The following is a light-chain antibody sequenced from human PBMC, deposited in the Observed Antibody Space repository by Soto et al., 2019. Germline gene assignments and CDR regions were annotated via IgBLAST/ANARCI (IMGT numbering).Light chain of an antibody. CDR2: KDS. CDR1: SSDAGNYNF. V-gene: IGLV2-23*01. Sequence: QSALTQPASVSGSPGQSITISCTGTSSDAGNYNFVSWYQQHPGKDPKVMIYKDSTRPSGVSNCIYGSKSGNTASLTISWLQAEDEADYYCCSYAGSSTTWVFGGGTQLTVL. CDR3: CSYAGSSTTWV. J-gene: IGLJ3*02.